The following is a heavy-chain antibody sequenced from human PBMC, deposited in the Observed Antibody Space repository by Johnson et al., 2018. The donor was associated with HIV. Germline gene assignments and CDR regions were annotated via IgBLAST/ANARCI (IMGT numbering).Heavy chain of an antibody. CDR2: ISSSGSTI. CDR1: GFTFSDYY. J-gene: IGHJ3*02. CDR3: ARASLARGGKIRAFDI. D-gene: IGHD4-23*01. Sequence: QVQLVESGGGVVQPGRSLRLSCAASGFTFSDYYMSWIRQAPGKGLEWVSYISSSGSTIYYADSVKGRFTISRDNAKNSLYLQMNSLRAEDTAVFYCARASLARGGKIRAFDIWGQGTMVTVSS. V-gene: IGHV3-11*04.